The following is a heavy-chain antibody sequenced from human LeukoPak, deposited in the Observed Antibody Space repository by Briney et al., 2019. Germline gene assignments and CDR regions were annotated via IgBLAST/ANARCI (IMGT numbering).Heavy chain of an antibody. Sequence: GGSLRLSCAASGFTFDDYAMHWVRQAPGKGLEWVSGISWNSGSIGYADSVKGRFTISRDNAKNSLYLQMNSLRAEDTAVYYCARWGPQGFDYWGQGTLVTVSS. J-gene: IGHJ4*02. V-gene: IGHV3-9*01. CDR2: ISWNSGSI. CDR1: GFTFDDYA. CDR3: ARWGPQGFDY. D-gene: IGHD5-24*01.